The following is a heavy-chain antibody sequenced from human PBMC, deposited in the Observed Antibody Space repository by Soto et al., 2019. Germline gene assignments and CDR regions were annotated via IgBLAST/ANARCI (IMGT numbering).Heavy chain of an antibody. CDR3: XXXXXXXVNYYYYYGMDV. CDR1: GFTFSSYA. J-gene: IGHJ6*02. CDR2: ISGSGYAT. V-gene: IGHV3-23*01. Sequence: EVQLLESGGGLVQPGGSLRLSCAASGFTFSSYAMSWVRQAPGMGLEWVSVISGSGYATYYADSXKGRFTVSSDNSNXXXXXXXXXXXXXXXXXXXXXXXXXXXVNYYYYYGMDVWGQGTTVTVSS.